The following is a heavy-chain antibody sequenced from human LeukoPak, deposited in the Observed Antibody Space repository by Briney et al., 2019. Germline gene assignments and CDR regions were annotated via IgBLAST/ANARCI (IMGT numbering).Heavy chain of an antibody. Sequence: GGSLRLSCTASGFTFSSYSMNWVRQAPGKGLEWGSYISSISSTIYYADSVKGRFTLSRDNAKPSLYLQMNSLRAEDTAVYYCARLSPSGWYGYFQQWGQGTRVTVSA. CDR3: ARLSPSGWYGYFQQ. CDR2: ISSISSTI. CDR1: GFTFSSYS. J-gene: IGHJ1*01. V-gene: IGHV3-48*01. D-gene: IGHD6-19*01.